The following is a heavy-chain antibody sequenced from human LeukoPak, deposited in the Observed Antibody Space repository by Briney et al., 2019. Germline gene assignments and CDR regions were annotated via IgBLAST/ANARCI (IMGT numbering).Heavy chain of an antibody. J-gene: IGHJ4*02. D-gene: IGHD1-26*01. CDR3: PRLSAGAPLLGDD. Sequence: GGSLRLSCAASGFTFSSYEMYWVRQASGKGLEWVGHIRSRANSYATLYGASVKGRFTISRDDSKNTAYLQMNSLKTEDTAVYYCPRLSAGAPLLGDDWGQGTLVIVSS. CDR2: IRSRANSYAT. CDR1: GFTFSSYE. V-gene: IGHV3-73*01.